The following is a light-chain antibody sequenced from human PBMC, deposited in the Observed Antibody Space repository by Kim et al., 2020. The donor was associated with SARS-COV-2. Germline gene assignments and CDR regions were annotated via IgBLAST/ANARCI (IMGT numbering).Light chain of an antibody. CDR3: NSRDISINLVV. J-gene: IGLJ2*01. CDR2: GKN. CDR1: SLRNYY. V-gene: IGLV3-19*01. Sequence: ALGQTVRITCQGDSLRNYYASWYQQKPGQAPVLVIYGKNNRPSGIPDRFSGSRSGNTASLTITGAQAGDEADYYCNSRDISINLVVFGGGTQLTVL.